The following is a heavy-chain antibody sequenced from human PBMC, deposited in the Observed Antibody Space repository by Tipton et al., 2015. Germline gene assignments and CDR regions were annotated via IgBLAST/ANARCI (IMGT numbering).Heavy chain of an antibody. D-gene: IGHD2-2*01. J-gene: IGHJ5*02. CDR1: GFTFTNYV. V-gene: IGHV3-23*01. CDR3: AAHCISTSCYYWFDP. Sequence: SLRLSCAASGFTFTNYVLAWVRQAPGKGLEWVSAISGSGGSTYYAESVKGRLTISRDNSKNTLYLQMDSLRAEDTAVYYCAAHCISTSCYYWFDPWGQGTLVTVSS. CDR2: ISGSGGST.